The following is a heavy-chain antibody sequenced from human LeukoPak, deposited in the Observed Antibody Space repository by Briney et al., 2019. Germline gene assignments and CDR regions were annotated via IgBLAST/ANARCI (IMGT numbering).Heavy chain of an antibody. CDR2: INPNSGGT. V-gene: IGHV1-2*06. CDR1: GYTFTGYY. D-gene: IGHD6-6*01. J-gene: IGHJ4*02. CDR3: ARPYSSSDPFDY. Sequence: ASVKVSCKASGYTFTGYYMHWVRQAPGQGLEWMGRINPNSGGTNYAQKFQGRVTITRDTSISTAYMELSRLRSDDTAEYYCARPYSSSDPFDYWGQGTLVTVSS.